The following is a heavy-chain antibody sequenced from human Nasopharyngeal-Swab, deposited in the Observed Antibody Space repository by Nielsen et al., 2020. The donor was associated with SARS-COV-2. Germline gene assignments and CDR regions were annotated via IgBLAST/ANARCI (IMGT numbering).Heavy chain of an antibody. J-gene: IGHJ5*02. Sequence: SETLSLTCTVSGGSINPYYWNWFRQPPGKRLEWIGFINYSGSTNYNPSLKSRVTISLDTSKNQFSVKLSSVTAADTAVYYCASVYHDSSGYYYWFDPWGQGTLVTVSS. D-gene: IGHD3-22*01. CDR3: ASVYHDSSGYYYWFDP. V-gene: IGHV4-59*01. CDR1: GGSINPYY. CDR2: INYSGST.